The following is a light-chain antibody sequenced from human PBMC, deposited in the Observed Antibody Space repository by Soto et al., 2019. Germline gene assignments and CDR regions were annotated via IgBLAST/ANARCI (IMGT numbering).Light chain of an antibody. CDR1: PSVSSSS. Sequence: EILLTQSPCPLSLSPGDRATLSCRASPSVSSSSLDWYKQKPGQAPRLLIYRASSRATGIPDRCSGSGSGTDSTLTISRLEPEDVELYYCQQYGSSPWTFGQGTKVDIK. J-gene: IGKJ1*01. CDR3: QQYGSSPWT. CDR2: RAS. V-gene: IGKV3-20*01.